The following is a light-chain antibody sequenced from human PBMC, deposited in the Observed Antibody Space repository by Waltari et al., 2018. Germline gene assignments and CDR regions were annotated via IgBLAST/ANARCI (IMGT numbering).Light chain of an antibody. CDR2: SKN. Sequence: QSVLSQPPSASGTPGQRPTIPCSGSISNIGNNYLYWYQQLPGTAPKLLIYSKNQRASGVPDRFSGDKSDTSASLAISGLRSEDEADYYCATWDDSLRMVFGGGTELTVL. CDR3: ATWDDSLRMV. CDR1: ISNIGNNY. V-gene: IGLV1-47*01. J-gene: IGLJ3*02.